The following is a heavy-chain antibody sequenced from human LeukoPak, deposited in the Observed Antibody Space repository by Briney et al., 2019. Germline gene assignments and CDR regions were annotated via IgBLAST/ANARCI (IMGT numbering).Heavy chain of an antibody. Sequence: TGGSLRLSCAASGFTIGSYGMHWVRQAPGKGLEWVAFIRYDGSNKYYADSVKGRFTTSRDNSKNTLYLQMNSLRAEDTAVYYCATPGRAFDIWGQGTMVTVSS. V-gene: IGHV3-30*02. CDR2: IRYDGSNK. CDR3: ATPGRAFDI. CDR1: GFTIGSYG. J-gene: IGHJ3*02.